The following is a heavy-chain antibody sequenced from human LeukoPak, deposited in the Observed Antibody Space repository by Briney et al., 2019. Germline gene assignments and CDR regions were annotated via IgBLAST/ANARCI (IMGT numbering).Heavy chain of an antibody. D-gene: IGHD6-19*01. V-gene: IGHV3-9*01. CDR3: AKDNRRHYTSGPNPDSLH. CDR2: ISWYSGSI. CDR1: GFIFNNYA. Sequence: GGSLRLSCAGSGFIFNNYAMHWVRQPSGKGLEWVSGISWYSGSIDYADSVKGRFTISRDNAKNSLYLQMNSLRVEDTAFYYCAKDNRRHYTSGPNPDSLHWGQGALVTVSS. J-gene: IGHJ4*02.